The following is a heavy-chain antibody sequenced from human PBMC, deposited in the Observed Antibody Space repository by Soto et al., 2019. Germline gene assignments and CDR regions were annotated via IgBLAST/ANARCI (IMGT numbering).Heavy chain of an antibody. D-gene: IGHD6-6*01. CDR2: IYLTRNT. J-gene: IGHJ4*01. V-gene: IGHV4-4*02. Sequence: VQLQESGPGLVEPAGTLSLTCSASSGSIGSGIWWNWLRQPPGKGLEWMGEIYLTRNTNSNPAPMGLLTVSVDASTDQFSLSLSSVTASDTAVSYSARAARSSPFDFWGRGTLFSVSS. CDR3: ARAARSSPFDF. CDR1: SGSIGSGIW.